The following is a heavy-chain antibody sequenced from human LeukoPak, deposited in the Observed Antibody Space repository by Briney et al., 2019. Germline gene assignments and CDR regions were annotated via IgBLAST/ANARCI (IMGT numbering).Heavy chain of an antibody. CDR3: ARDGYNSNGYYYYMDV. D-gene: IGHD5-24*01. V-gene: IGHV3-20*04. Sequence: PGGSLRLSCAASGFIFDDYGMSWVRQAPGKGLEWVSGVNWNGGSTGYPDSVKGRFTISRDNAKNSLYLQMNSLRAEDTALYYCARDGYNSNGYYYYMDVWGKGTTVTVS. CDR1: GFIFDDYG. J-gene: IGHJ6*03. CDR2: VNWNGGST.